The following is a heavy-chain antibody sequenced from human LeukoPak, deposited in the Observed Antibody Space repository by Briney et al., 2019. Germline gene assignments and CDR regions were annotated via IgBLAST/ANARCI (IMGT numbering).Heavy chain of an antibody. CDR3: ASDMSYYYDSSGFYYFDY. CDR2: IIPILGIA. CDR1: GGTFSSYA. D-gene: IGHD3-22*01. V-gene: IGHV1-69*04. Sequence: SVRVSCTASGGTFSSYAISWVRQAPGQGLEWMGRIIPILGIANYAQKFQGRVTITADKSTSTAYMELSSLRSEDTAVYYCASDMSYYYDSSGFYYFDYWGQGTLVTVSS. J-gene: IGHJ4*02.